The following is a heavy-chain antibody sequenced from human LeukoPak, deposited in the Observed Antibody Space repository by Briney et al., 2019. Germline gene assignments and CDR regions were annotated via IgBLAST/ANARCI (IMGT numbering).Heavy chain of an antibody. D-gene: IGHD3-10*01. CDR3: ARGRGVYISGSSILFDY. CDR1: GGSFSGYY. Sequence: SETLSLTCAVYGGSFSGYYWSWIRQPPGKGLEWIGEINHSGSTNYNPSLKSQVTISVDTSKNQFSLKLSSVTAADTAVYYCARGRGVYISGSSILFDYWGQGTLVTVSS. V-gene: IGHV4-34*01. J-gene: IGHJ4*02. CDR2: INHSGST.